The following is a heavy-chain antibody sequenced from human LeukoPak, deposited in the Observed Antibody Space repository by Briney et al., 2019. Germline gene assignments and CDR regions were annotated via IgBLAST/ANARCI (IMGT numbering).Heavy chain of an antibody. D-gene: IGHD1-26*01. CDR2: ISGSGGST. J-gene: IGHJ6*02. V-gene: IGHV3-23*01. CDR1: GFTFSSYA. Sequence: GGSLRLSCAASGFTFSSYAMSWVRQAPGKGLEWVSAISGSGGSTYYADSVKGRFTISRDNSKNTLYLQMDSLRAEDMAVYYCAKSFEVGGTRKIYQYGMDVWGQGTTVTVSS. CDR3: AKSFEVGGTRKIYQYGMDV.